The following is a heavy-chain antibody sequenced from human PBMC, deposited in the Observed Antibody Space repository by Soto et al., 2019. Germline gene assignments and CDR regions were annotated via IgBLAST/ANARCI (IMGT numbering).Heavy chain of an antibody. CDR3: ARVGGLAGRTFVN. D-gene: IGHD3-16*01. CDR2: IYYSGST. CDR1: VGSISDFY. J-gene: IGHJ4*02. V-gene: IGHV4-59*01. Sequence: SETLSLTCTVSVGSISDFYWSWIRQPPGKGLEWIGYIYYSGSTNYNPSLKSRVTISVDTSKNQFSLNLRSMSPADTAVYYCARVGGLAGRTFVNWGPGNLVTGS.